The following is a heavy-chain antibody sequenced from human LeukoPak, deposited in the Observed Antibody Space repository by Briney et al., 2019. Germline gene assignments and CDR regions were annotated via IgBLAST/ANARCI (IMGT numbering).Heavy chain of an antibody. CDR3: ARDRISINALDM. V-gene: IGHV4-59*11. CDR2: ISHIGST. D-gene: IGHD1-14*01. J-gene: IGHJ3*02. Sequence: SETLSLTCTVSGASISGHYLTWIRQPPGKGLEWIGYISHIGSTNCNPSLKSRVTISVDTSKNQFSLKLTSVTAADTAVYYCARDRISINALDMWGQGTMVTVSS. CDR1: GASISGHY.